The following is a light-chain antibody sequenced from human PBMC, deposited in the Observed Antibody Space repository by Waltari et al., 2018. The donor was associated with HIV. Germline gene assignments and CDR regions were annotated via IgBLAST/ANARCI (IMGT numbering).Light chain of an antibody. CDR3: QRYGSSLT. V-gene: IGKV3-20*01. CDR2: ATS. J-gene: IGKJ2*01. CDR1: QTVSSSY. Sequence: EIVLTQSPDTLSLSPGERATLSCRASQTVSSSYLAWYQQKPGQAPRLLIYATSSRATGIPDRFSGSGSGTEFNLSISRLEPEDFAIYYCQRYGSSLTFGQGTKLET.